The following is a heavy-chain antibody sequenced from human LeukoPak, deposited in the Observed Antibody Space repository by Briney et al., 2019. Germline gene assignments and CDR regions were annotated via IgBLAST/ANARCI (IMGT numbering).Heavy chain of an antibody. J-gene: IGHJ4*02. D-gene: IGHD2-15*01. V-gene: IGHV3-23*01. CDR1: GFTFSSYP. Sequence: GGSLRLSCAASGFTFSSYPMSWVRQAPGKGLEWVSAISGSGDSTYYADSVKGRFTISRDNAKNSLYLQMNSLRAEDTAVYYCARVPVCSGGSCYFDYWGQGTLVTVSS. CDR3: ARVPVCSGGSCYFDY. CDR2: ISGSGDST.